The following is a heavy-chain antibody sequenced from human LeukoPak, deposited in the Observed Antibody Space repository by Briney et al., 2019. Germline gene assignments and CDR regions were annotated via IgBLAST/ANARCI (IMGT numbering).Heavy chain of an antibody. Sequence: GAXVKVSCKASGYTFTSYAMHWVRQAPGQRLEWMGWSNAGNGNTKYSQEFQGRVTITRDTSASTAYMELSSLRSEDMAVYYCAREGVYPVAGFDYWGQGTLVTVSS. D-gene: IGHD6-13*01. CDR2: SNAGNGNT. V-gene: IGHV1-3*02. CDR3: AREGVYPVAGFDY. CDR1: GYTFTSYA. J-gene: IGHJ4*02.